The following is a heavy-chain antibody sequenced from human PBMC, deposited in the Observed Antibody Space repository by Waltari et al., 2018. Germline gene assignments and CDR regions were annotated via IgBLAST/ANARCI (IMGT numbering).Heavy chain of an antibody. D-gene: IGHD6-19*01. CDR1: GYPFPNSA. Sequence: QVQLVQSGAEVKKPGASVKVSCKASGYPFPNSATHWVRQAPGQRLEWMGWINAGNADTKYSQNFQGRVSITRDTSASTAYMELSSLTSEDTALYYCAGQQWPGDRPYFDYWGQGTLVTVSS. CDR2: INAGNADT. CDR3: AGQQWPGDRPYFDY. J-gene: IGHJ4*02. V-gene: IGHV1-3*01.